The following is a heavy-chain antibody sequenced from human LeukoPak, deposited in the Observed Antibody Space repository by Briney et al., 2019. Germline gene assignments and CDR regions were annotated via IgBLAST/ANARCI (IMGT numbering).Heavy chain of an antibody. CDR3: ARQMAYCGGDRYSRLFDY. Sequence: GGSLRLSCAASGLTFSSYSMNWVRQAPGKGLEWVSSISSSSSYIYYADSVKGRFTISRDNAKNSLYLQMNSLRAEDTAVYYCARQMAYCGGDRYSRLFDYWGQGTLVTVSS. J-gene: IGHJ4*02. D-gene: IGHD2-21*02. V-gene: IGHV3-21*01. CDR1: GLTFSSYS. CDR2: ISSSSSYI.